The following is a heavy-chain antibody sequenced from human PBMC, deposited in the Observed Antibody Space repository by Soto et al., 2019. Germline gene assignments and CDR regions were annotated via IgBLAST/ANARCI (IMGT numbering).Heavy chain of an antibody. D-gene: IGHD1-1*01. Sequence: QVQLVQSGAEVKKPGSSVKVSCKASGGTFSSYAISWVRQAPGQGLEWMGGIIPIFGTANYAQKFQGRVTMTADESTSTAYMELSSLRSEDTAVYYCARAGQVRTGYYYYGMDVWAQGTTVSVSS. CDR1: GGTFSSYA. CDR3: ARAGQVRTGYYYYGMDV. CDR2: IIPIFGTA. J-gene: IGHJ6*02. V-gene: IGHV1-69*01.